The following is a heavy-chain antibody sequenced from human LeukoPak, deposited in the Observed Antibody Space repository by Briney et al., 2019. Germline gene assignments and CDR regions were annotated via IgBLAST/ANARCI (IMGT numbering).Heavy chain of an antibody. V-gene: IGHV1-8*03. D-gene: IGHD5-12*01. CDR3: ASVAASIDY. CDR2: MNLKSGYT. J-gene: IGHJ4*02. Sequence: ASVKFSCKASGYSFTTYDINGVRQATGQGLEWMGWMNLKSGYTGYAQKFQGRVPITRDTPTSTVYMELSSLRSEDTAVYYCASVAASIDYWGQGNLVTVSS. CDR1: GYSFTTYD.